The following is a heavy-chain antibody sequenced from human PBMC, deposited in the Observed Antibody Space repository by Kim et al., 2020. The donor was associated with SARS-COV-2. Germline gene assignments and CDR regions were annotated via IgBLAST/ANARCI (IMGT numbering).Heavy chain of an antibody. V-gene: IGHV3-74*01. CDR3: ARELDPRHYFYYGLDG. CDR2: INSDGRSR. J-gene: IGHJ6*01. Sequence: GGSLRLSCAASEFTFSNYWMHWVRQAPGKGLGWVSHINSDGRSRNYADSVKGRFTIARDNAKNTLYLQMNSLRAEDTAVYYCARELDPRHYFYYGLDGWG. CDR1: EFTFSNYW.